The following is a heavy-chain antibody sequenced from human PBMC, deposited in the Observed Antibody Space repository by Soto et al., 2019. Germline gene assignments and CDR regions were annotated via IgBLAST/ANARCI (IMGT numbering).Heavy chain of an antibody. CDR2: IYYSGST. Sequence: PSETLSLTCTVSGGSISSYYWSWIRQPPGKGLEWIGYIYYSGSTNYNPSLKSRVTISVDTSKNQFSLKLSSVTAADTAVYYCARSLFFNYYDSSGYYYGFDYWGQGTLVTVSS. CDR3: ARSLFFNYYDSSGYYYGFDY. J-gene: IGHJ4*02. D-gene: IGHD3-22*01. CDR1: GGSISSYY. V-gene: IGHV4-59*08.